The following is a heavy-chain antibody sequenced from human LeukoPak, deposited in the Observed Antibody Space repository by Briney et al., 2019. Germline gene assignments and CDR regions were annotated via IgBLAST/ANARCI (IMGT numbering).Heavy chain of an antibody. Sequence: GGSLSLTCAASGFSFRSYAMSWVRQAPGKGLEWVSAISGSGGSTYYADSVKGRFTISRDNAKNSLYLQMDSLRAEDTAVYYCARGAGSHYDILTGPDYWGQGTLVTVSS. D-gene: IGHD3-9*01. V-gene: IGHV3-23*01. CDR2: ISGSGGST. CDR1: GFSFRSYA. J-gene: IGHJ4*02. CDR3: ARGAGSHYDILTGPDY.